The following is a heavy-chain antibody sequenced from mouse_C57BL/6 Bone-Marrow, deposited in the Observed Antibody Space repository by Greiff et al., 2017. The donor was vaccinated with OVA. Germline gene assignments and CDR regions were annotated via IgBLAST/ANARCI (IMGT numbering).Heavy chain of an antibody. D-gene: IGHD2-4*01. CDR1: GYTFTDYY. Sequence: VQLQQSGPELVKPGASVKISCKASGYTFTDYYMNWVKQSHGKSLEWIGDINPNNGGTSYNQKFKGKATLTVDKSSSTAYMELRSLTSEDSAVYYCARFGLRLDYWGQGTTLTVSS. V-gene: IGHV1-26*01. CDR2: INPNNGGT. CDR3: ARFGLRLDY. J-gene: IGHJ2*01.